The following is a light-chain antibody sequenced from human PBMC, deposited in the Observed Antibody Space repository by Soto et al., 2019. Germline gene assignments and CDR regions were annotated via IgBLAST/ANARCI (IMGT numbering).Light chain of an antibody. V-gene: IGKV3-20*01. CDR2: GAS. CDR3: QQYCSSPLT. J-gene: IGKJ4*01. CDR1: QSVSSSY. Sequence: EIVLTQSPGTLSLSPGERATLSCRASQSVSSSYLAWYQQKPDQAPRLLIYGASSRATGIPDRFSGSGSGTDFTLTISRLEPEDVAVYYCQQYCSSPLTFGGGTKVEIK.